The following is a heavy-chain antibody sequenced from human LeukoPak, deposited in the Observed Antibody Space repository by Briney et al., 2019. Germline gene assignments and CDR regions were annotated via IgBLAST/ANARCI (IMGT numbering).Heavy chain of an antibody. D-gene: IGHD1-26*01. CDR2: IYYSGST. Sequence: SETLSLTCTVSGGSISSSSYYWGWIRQPPGKGLEWIGSIYYSGSTYYNPSLKSRVTISVDTSKNQFSLKLSSVTAADTAVYYCARGARWELLRQDYWGQGTLVTVSS. CDR1: GGSISSSSYY. V-gene: IGHV4-39*01. CDR3: ARGARWELLRQDY. J-gene: IGHJ4*02.